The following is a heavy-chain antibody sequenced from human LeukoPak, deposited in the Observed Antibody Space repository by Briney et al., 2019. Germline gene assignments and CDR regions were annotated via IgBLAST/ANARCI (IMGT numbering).Heavy chain of an antibody. CDR1: GGSISSGSYY. V-gene: IGHV4-61*02. CDR3: ASIGYSSSWYLIDP. Sequence: SETLSLTCTVSGGSISSGSYYWSWIRQPAGKGLEWIGRIYTSGSTNYNPSLKSRVTISVDTSKNQFSLKLSSVTAADTAVYYCASIGYSSSWYLIDPWGQGTLVTVSS. J-gene: IGHJ5*02. CDR2: IYTSGST. D-gene: IGHD6-13*01.